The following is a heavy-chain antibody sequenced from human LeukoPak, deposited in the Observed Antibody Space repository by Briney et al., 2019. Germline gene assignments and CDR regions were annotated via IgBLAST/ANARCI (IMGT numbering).Heavy chain of an antibody. J-gene: IGHJ5*02. D-gene: IGHD3-22*01. CDR1: GFTFSSYS. Sequence: GGSLRLSCAASGFTFSSYSMHWVRQAPGKGLEWVSSISSSSTYIYHADSVKGRFTISRDNAKNSLYLQMNSLRAEDTAVYYCARDRDRGYYDSRFDPWGQGTLVTVSS. CDR3: ARDRDRGYYDSRFDP. V-gene: IGHV3-21*01. CDR2: ISSSSTYI.